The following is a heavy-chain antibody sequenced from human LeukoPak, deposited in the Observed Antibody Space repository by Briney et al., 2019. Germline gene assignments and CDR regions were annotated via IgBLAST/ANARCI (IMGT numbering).Heavy chain of an antibody. D-gene: IGHD3-3*01. Sequence: SETLSLTCTVSGYSISSGYYWGWIRQPPGKGLEWIGSIYHSGSTYYNPSPKSRVTISVDTSKNQFSLKLSSVTAADTAVYYCARLPSGYSNWFNPWGQGTLVTVSS. J-gene: IGHJ5*02. CDR2: IYHSGST. CDR1: GYSISSGYY. V-gene: IGHV4-38-2*02. CDR3: ARLPSGYSNWFNP.